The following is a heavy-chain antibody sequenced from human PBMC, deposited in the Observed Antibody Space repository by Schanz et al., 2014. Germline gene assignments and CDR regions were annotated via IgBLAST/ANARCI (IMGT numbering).Heavy chain of an antibody. CDR1: GFNSDDYA. V-gene: IGHV3-9*02. CDR3: ARKMKLGVYGGKGHDSLDI. CDR2: ISASGGTT. D-gene: IGHD4-17*01. Sequence: EVQLVESGGGLVQPGGSLRLSCTASGFNSDDYAMHWVRQAPGKGLEWVSAISASGGTTYYADSVTGRFTISRDNAKNTLYLQMNTLRAEDTAVYYCARKMKLGVYGGKGHDSLDIWGQGTMVTVSS. J-gene: IGHJ3*02.